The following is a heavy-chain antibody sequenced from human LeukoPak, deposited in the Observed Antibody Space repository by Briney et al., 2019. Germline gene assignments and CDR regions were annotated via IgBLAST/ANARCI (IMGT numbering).Heavy chain of an antibody. D-gene: IGHD3-10*01. Sequence: GASVKVSCKASGYTFISYGISWVRQAPGQGLEWMGWISAYNGNTNYAQKFQDRLTKTTDTSTSTAYMEMRSLRSDDTAVYYCARDQWVQCYYGSGSYHPLDYWGQGTLVTVSS. CDR2: ISAYNGNT. V-gene: IGHV1-18*01. CDR3: ARDQWVQCYYGSGSYHPLDY. J-gene: IGHJ4*02. CDR1: GYTFISYG.